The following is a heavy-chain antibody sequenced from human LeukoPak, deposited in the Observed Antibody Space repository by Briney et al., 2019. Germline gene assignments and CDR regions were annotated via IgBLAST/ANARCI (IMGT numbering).Heavy chain of an antibody. V-gene: IGHV3-7*01. D-gene: IGHD6-13*01. CDR3: ARIGYSSSCFDY. CDR2: IKQDGSEK. CDR1: GFTFSNYW. J-gene: IGHJ4*02. Sequence: YPGGSLRLSCAASGFTFSNYWMSWVRQTPGKGLEWVANIKQDGSEKDYVDSMKGRFTISRDNAKNSVYLQMNSLRAEDTAVYYCARIGYSSSCFDYWGQGTVVTVSS.